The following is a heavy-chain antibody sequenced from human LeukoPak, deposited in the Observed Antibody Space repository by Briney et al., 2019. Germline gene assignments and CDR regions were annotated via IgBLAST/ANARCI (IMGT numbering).Heavy chain of an antibody. V-gene: IGHV3-7*01. D-gene: IGHD1-26*01. Sequence: PGGSLRLSCAASGFTFSSYWMSWVRQAPGKGLEWVANIKQDGSNKYYADSVKGRFTISRDNSKNTLYLQMNSLRAEDTAVYYCATPLGVGATREGGDYWGQGTLVTVSS. CDR2: IKQDGSNK. CDR1: GFTFSSYW. CDR3: ATPLGVGATREGGDY. J-gene: IGHJ4*02.